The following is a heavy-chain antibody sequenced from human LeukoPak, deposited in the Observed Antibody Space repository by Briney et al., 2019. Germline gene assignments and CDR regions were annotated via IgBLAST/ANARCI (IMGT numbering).Heavy chain of an antibody. D-gene: IGHD3-22*01. CDR2: IRYDGSNK. CDR1: GFTFSSYG. CDR3: AKADDYYDSSGANYFGY. Sequence: GGSLRLSCAASGFTFSSYGMHWVRQAPGKGLEWVAFIRYDGSNKYYADSVKGRFTISRDNSKNTLYLQMNSLRAEDTAVYYCAKADDYYDSSGANYFGYWGQGTLVTVSS. V-gene: IGHV3-30*02. J-gene: IGHJ4*02.